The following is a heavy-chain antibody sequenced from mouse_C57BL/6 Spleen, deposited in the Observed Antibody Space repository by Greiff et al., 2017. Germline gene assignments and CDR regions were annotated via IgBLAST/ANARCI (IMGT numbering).Heavy chain of an antibody. V-gene: IGHV1-61*01. CDR3: ARRGVDYDWFAY. D-gene: IGHD2-4*01. Sequence: QVHVKQPGAELVRPGSSVKLSCKASGYTFTSYWMDWVKQRPGQGLEWIGNIYPSDSETHYNQKFKDKATLTVDKSSSTAYMQLSSLTSEDSAVYYCARRGVDYDWFAYWGQGTLVTVSA. CDR2: IYPSDSET. CDR1: GYTFTSYW. J-gene: IGHJ3*01.